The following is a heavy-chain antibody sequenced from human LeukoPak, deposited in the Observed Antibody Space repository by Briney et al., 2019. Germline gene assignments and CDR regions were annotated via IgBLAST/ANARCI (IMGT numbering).Heavy chain of an antibody. Sequence: SGGSLGLSCAVSGITLSNYGMSWVRQAPGKGLEWVAGISDSGGSTSYADSVKGGFTISRDNPQNTLYLQMNSLRAEDTAVYFCAKRGVVIRLILLGFQKAAYYFDPWGQGALVTVSS. CDR3: AKRGVVIRLILLGFQKAAYYFDP. J-gene: IGHJ4*02. CDR2: ISDSGGST. D-gene: IGHD3-10*01. CDR1: GITLSNYG. V-gene: IGHV3-23*01.